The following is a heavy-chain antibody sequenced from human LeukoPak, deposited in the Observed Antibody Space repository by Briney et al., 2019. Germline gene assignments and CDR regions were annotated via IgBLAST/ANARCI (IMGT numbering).Heavy chain of an antibody. CDR1: GFPFSIYW. CDR3: SRGGPSGLDY. Sequence: GGSLRLSCAASGFPFSIYWLHWVRQAPGKGLEWVSHVNMDGTITNYADSVKGRFTISRDNAKRTVSLQMNSLRAEDTAVYFCSRGGPSGLDYWGQGALVTLSS. CDR2: VNMDGTIT. J-gene: IGHJ4*02. V-gene: IGHV3-74*01.